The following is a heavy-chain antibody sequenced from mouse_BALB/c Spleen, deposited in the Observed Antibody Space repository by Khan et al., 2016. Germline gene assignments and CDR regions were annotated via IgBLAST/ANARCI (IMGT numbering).Heavy chain of an antibody. V-gene: IGHV3-8*02. J-gene: IGHJ2*01. Sequence: EVKLLESGPSLVKPSQTLSLTCSVTGDSITSGYWNWIRKFPGNKLEYMGYISYSGSTYYNPSLKSRISITRDTSKSQYYLQLNSVTTEDTATYSYAGYYADFFDYWGQGTTLTVSS. CDR3: AGYYADFFDY. CDR1: GDSITSGY. CDR2: ISYSGST. D-gene: IGHD1-1*02.